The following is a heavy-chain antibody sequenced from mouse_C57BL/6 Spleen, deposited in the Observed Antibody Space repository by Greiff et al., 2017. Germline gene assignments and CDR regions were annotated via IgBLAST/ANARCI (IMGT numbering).Heavy chain of an antibody. Sequence: EVKLMESGAELVRPGASVKLSCTASGFNIKDDYMHWVKQRPEQGLEWIGWIDPENGDTEYASKFQGKATITADTSSNTAYLQLSSLTSEDTAVYYCTTDYYGSSLRGFAYWGQGTLVTVSA. D-gene: IGHD1-1*01. J-gene: IGHJ3*01. CDR3: TTDYYGSSLRGFAY. V-gene: IGHV14-4*01. CDR1: GFNIKDDY. CDR2: IDPENGDT.